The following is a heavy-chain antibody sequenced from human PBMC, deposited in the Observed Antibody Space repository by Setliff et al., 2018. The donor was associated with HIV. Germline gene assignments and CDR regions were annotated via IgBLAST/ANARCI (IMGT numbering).Heavy chain of an antibody. CDR3: ARAAGDWNTFDI. V-gene: IGHV1-2*02. J-gene: IGHJ3*02. CDR1: GYTFTGYY. CDR2: IIPNSDDT. Sequence: GASVKVFCKASGYTFTGYYIHWVRQAPGQGLEWMGWIIPNSDDTNYAQKFQGRVTMTRDTSISTAYMEMSRLRSDDTAIYYCARAAGDWNTFDIWGQGTMVTVSS. D-gene: IGHD1-1*01.